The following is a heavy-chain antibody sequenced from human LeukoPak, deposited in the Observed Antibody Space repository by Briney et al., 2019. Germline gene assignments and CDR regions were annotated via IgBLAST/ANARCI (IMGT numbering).Heavy chain of an antibody. Sequence: GGSLRLSCAASGFTFSSYGMHWVRQTPGKGLEWVAVISYDGRNKYYADSVKRRFTISRDNSKNTLYVQMNSLRAEDTAVYYCAKDPVAVAGTANYFQHWGQGTLVTVSA. CDR3: AKDPVAVAGTANYFQH. V-gene: IGHV3-30*18. CDR2: ISYDGRNK. J-gene: IGHJ1*01. CDR1: GFTFSSYG. D-gene: IGHD6-19*01.